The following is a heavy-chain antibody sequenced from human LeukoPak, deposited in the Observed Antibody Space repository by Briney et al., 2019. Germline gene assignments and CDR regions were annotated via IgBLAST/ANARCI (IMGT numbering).Heavy chain of an antibody. J-gene: IGHJ3*02. D-gene: IGHD2-21*01. CDR3: ARRRRIRDAFDI. Sequence: GGSLRLSCAASGFTFSSYGMSWVRQAPGKGLEWVSAISGSGGSTYYADSVKGRFTISRDNSKNTLYLQMNSLRAEDTAVYYCARRRRIRDAFDIWGQGTMVTVSS. CDR1: GFTFSSYG. V-gene: IGHV3-23*01. CDR2: ISGSGGST.